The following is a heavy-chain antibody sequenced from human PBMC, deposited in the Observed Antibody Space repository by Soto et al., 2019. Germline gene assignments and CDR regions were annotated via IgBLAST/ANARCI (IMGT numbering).Heavy chain of an antibody. CDR3: AAWVGARSNDY. CDR1: GSTFTSSA. J-gene: IGHJ4*02. CDR2: IVVGSGNT. Sequence: ASVKVSCKASGSTFTSSAMQWVRQARGQRLEWIGWIVVGSGNTNYAQKFQERVTITRDMSTSTAYMELSSLRSEDTAVYYCAAWVGARSNDYWGQGTLGTVSS. V-gene: IGHV1-58*02. D-gene: IGHD1-26*01.